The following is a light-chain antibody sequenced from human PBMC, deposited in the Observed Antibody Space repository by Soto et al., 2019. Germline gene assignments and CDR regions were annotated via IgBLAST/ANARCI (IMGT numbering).Light chain of an antibody. CDR1: QIIGSW. J-gene: IGKJ3*01. CDR2: AAS. Sequence: DIQMTQSPSSVSASIGDRVTITCRASQIIGSWLAWYQQKPGIAPTLLIYAASSLQSGVPSRFSGSGSGSDFTLTITSLQPEDSATYYCQQYNSFPFTFGPGTKLDIK. V-gene: IGKV1-12*02. CDR3: QQYNSFPFT.